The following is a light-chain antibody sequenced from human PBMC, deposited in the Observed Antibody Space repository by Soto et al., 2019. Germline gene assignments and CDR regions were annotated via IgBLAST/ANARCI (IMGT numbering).Light chain of an antibody. V-gene: IGLV3-21*02. J-gene: IGLJ2*01. CDR2: DDT. Sequence: SYVLTQPPSVSEAPGQTARITCGGKDIGSKSVHWYQQKAGQAPVLVVHDDTDRPSGIPERFSGSKSGSTATLTISRVEAGDEADYYCQVWDSTSDHVVFGGGTKLTVL. CDR3: QVWDSTSDHVV. CDR1: DIGSKS.